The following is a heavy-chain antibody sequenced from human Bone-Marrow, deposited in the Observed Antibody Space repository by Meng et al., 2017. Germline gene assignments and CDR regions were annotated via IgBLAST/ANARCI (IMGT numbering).Heavy chain of an antibody. Sequence: GESLKISCAASGFTFRNAWMTWVRQAPGKGLQWVGRIKSKVNGETRDYAAPVKGRFTISRDDSKSTLYLQMSGLRIDDTGVYYCTWDDKAVSDYWGQGTLVTVSS. CDR3: TWDDKAVSDY. D-gene: IGHD1-26*01. V-gene: IGHV3-15*05. J-gene: IGHJ4*02. CDR1: GFTFRNAW. CDR2: IKSKVNGETR.